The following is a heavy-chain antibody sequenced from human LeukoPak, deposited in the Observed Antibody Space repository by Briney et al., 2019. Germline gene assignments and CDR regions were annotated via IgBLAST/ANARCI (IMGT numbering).Heavy chain of an antibody. V-gene: IGHV4-31*03. CDR2: IYYSGST. CDR3: AVLDYRGKNSLEDSY. D-gene: IGHD4-23*01. CDR1: GGSISSGGYY. J-gene: IGHJ4*02. Sequence: SETLSLTCTVSGGSISSGGYYWTWIRQHPGKGLEWIGYIYYSGSTYYNPSLKSRLTISVDTSKNQFSLKLSSVTATDTAVYYCAVLDYRGKNSLEDSYWGQGTLVTVSS.